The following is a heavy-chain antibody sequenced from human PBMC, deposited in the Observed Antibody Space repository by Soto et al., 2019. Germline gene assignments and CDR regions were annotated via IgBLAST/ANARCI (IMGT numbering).Heavy chain of an antibody. Sequence: QVQLVQSGAEVKKPGASVKVSCKASGYTFTSYGISWVRQSPGQGLAWMGWISAYNGNTNYAQKLQGRVTMTTDTSKSTANMELRSLRSVDTAVYDCAPLSPQHQNCFDPWGQGTLVTVSS. CDR2: ISAYNGNT. D-gene: IGHD2-2*01. V-gene: IGHV1-18*01. CDR3: APLSPQHQNCFDP. CDR1: GYTFTSYG. J-gene: IGHJ5*02.